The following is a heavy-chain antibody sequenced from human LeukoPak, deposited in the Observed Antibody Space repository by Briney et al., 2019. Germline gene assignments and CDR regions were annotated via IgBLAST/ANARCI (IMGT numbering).Heavy chain of an antibody. V-gene: IGHV4-4*07. CDR3: ARVGDRTPYYYYGMDV. J-gene: IGHJ6*02. CDR2: IYTSGST. CDR1: GGSISSYY. Sequence: SETLSLTCTVSGGSISSYYWSWIRQPAGKGLEWIGRIYTSGSTNYNPSLKSRVTMSVDTSKNQFSLKLSSVTAADTAVYYCARVGDRTPYYYYGMDVWGQGTTVTVSS. D-gene: IGHD2-21*02.